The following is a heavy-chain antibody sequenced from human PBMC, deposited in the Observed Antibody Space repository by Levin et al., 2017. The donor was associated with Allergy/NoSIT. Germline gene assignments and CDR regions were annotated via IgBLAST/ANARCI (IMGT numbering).Heavy chain of an antibody. CDR1: GFSLTTRGMC. D-gene: IGHD3-22*01. Sequence: SGPTLVKTTQTLTLTCTFSGFSLTTRGMCVSWIRPAPGKAPEWLALVDWDDEKYYRTSLQTRLTISRDTSKNQVVLTMTNMDPVDTATYYCARTSYSDSSGYYSGRGWLDPWGQGTLVTVSS. CDR3: ARTSYSDSSGYYSGRGWLDP. CDR2: VDWDDEK. J-gene: IGHJ5*02. V-gene: IGHV2-70*13.